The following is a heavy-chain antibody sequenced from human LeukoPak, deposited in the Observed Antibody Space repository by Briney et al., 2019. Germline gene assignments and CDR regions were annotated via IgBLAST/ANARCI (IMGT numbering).Heavy chain of an antibody. D-gene: IGHD6-19*01. CDR2: IYPGDSDT. CDR3: ARDSSGLGY. Sequence: WMGIIYPGDSDTRYSPSFQGQVTISADKSISTAYLQWSSLKASDTAMYYCARDSSGLGYWGQGTLVTVSS. J-gene: IGHJ4*02. V-gene: IGHV5-51*01.